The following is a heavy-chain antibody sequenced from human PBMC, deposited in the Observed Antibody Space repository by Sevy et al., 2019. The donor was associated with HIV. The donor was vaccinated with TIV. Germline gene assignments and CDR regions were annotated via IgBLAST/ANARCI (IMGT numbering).Heavy chain of an antibody. D-gene: IGHD3-9*01. Sequence: GGSLRLSCAASGFTFSSYWMHWVRQAPGKGLVWVSRINRDGSSTSYADSVKGRFTISRDNAKNTLYLRMNSLRAEDTAVYYCARGSEYYDILTADYWDQGTLVTVSS. J-gene: IGHJ4*02. CDR2: INRDGSST. CDR1: GFTFSSYW. V-gene: IGHV3-74*01. CDR3: ARGSEYYDILTADY.